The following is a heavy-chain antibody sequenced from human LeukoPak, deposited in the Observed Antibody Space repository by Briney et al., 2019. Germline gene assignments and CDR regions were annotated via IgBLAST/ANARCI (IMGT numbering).Heavy chain of an antibody. D-gene: IGHD4-23*01. CDR3: TTSPAVAS. J-gene: IGHJ5*02. Sequence: TGGSLRLSCAASGFTVSNNYMTWVRQAPGKGLERVSLIYSGGTTFYTDSVKGRFTISRDSSKNTLYLQMNNLKAEDTAVYYCTTSPAVASWGQGTLVTVSS. V-gene: IGHV3-53*01. CDR2: IYSGGTT. CDR1: GFTVSNNY.